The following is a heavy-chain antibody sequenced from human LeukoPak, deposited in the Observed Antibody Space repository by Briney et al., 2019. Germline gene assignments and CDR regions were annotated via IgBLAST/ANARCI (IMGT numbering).Heavy chain of an antibody. CDR3: AREVVTQAIYSGYDAFEI. J-gene: IGHJ3*02. D-gene: IGHD5-12*01. CDR1: GGSFSGYY. V-gene: IGHV4-34*01. CDR2: INHSGST. Sequence: PSETLSLTCAVYGGSFSGYYWSWIRQPPGKGLEWIGEINHSGSTNYNPSLKSRVTISVDTSKNQFSLKLSSVTAADTAVYYCAREVVTQAIYSGYDAFEIWGQGTMVTVSS.